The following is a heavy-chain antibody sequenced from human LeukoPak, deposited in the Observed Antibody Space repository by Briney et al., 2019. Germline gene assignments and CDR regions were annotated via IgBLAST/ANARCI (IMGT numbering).Heavy chain of an antibody. J-gene: IGHJ4*02. CDR1: GFTFSSYG. V-gene: IGHV3-33*01. Sequence: GGSLRLSCAASGFTFSSYGLLWVRQAPGKGLEWVAVIWYDGSNKYYADSVKGRFTISRDNSKSTLYLQMNRLRAEDTAVYYCARTSSTFDPDYWGQGTLVTVSS. CDR3: ARTSSTFDPDY. CDR2: IWYDGSNK.